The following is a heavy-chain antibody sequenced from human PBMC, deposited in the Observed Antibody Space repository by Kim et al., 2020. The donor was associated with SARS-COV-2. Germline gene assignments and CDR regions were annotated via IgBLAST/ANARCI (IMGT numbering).Heavy chain of an antibody. D-gene: IGHD3-10*01. V-gene: IGHV3-33*01. CDR2: IWYDGSNK. Sequence: GGSLRLSCAASGFTFSSYGMHWVRQAPGKGLEWVAVIWYDGSNKYYADSVKGRFTISRDNSKNTLYLQMNSLRAEDTAVYYCARDCVHPSGSHWFDPWGQGTLVTVSS. CDR3: ARDCVHPSGSHWFDP. CDR1: GFTFSSYG. J-gene: IGHJ5*02.